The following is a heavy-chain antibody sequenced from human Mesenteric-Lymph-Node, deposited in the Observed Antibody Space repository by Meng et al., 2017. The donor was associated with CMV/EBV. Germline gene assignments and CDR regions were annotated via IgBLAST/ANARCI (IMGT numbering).Heavy chain of an antibody. CDR1: GYTFTVYY. CDR3: ARGFYNWNHQHPNDY. D-gene: IGHD1-14*01. V-gene: IGHV1-2*02. CDR2: INPNSGGT. Sequence: ASVKVSCKASGYTFTVYYMYWVRQAPGQGLEWMGWINPNSGGTNYAQKFQGRVTMTRNTSISTAYMEVSSLRSEDTAVYYCARGFYNWNHQHPNDYWGQGTLVTVSS. J-gene: IGHJ4*02.